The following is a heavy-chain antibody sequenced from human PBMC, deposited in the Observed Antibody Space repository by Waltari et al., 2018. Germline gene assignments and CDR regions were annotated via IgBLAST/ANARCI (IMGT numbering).Heavy chain of an antibody. J-gene: IGHJ3*02. CDR2: IYTSGST. D-gene: IGHD6-19*01. CDR3: ARDIAVAGHDAFDI. V-gene: IGHV4-4*07. CDR1: GGSISSYY. Sequence: QVQLQESGPGLVKPSETLSLTCTVSGGSISSYYWSWIRQPAGKGLEWIGRIYTSGSTNYNPSLKSRVTMSVDTSKNQFSLKLSSVTAADTAVYYCARDIAVAGHDAFDIWGQGKMVTVSS.